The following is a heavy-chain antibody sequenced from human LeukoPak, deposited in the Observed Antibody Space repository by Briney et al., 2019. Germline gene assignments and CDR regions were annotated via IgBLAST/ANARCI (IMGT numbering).Heavy chain of an antibody. CDR1: GGSISSYY. J-gene: IGHJ2*01. CDR3: ARHGPSRGSPKRYFDL. Sequence: SETLSLTCTVSGGSISSYYWSWIRQPPGKGLEWIGEINHSGSTNYNPSLKSRVTISVDTSKNQFSLKLSSVTAADTAVYYCARHGPSRGSPKRYFDLWGRGTLVTVSS. V-gene: IGHV4-34*01. D-gene: IGHD3-22*01. CDR2: INHSGST.